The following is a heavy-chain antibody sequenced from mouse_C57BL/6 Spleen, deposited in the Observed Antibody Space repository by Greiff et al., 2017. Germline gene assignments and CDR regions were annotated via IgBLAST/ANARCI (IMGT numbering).Heavy chain of an antibody. D-gene: IGHD1-1*01. J-gene: IGHJ3*01. CDR2: ISDGGGYT. V-gene: IGHV5-4*01. CDR3: ARDHYGSSSRGFAC. CDR1: GFTFSGYA. Sequence: DVKLVESGGGLVRPGGSLTLSCAASGFTFSGYAMSWVRQTPVKRLEWVATISDGGGYTDYPDNVKGRSTISRDNAKSNLYLQMSHLKSEDTAMYYCARDHYGSSSRGFACWGQGTLVTVSA.